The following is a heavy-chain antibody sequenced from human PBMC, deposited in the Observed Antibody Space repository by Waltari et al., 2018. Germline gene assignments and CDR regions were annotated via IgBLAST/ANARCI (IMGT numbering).Heavy chain of an antibody. CDR3: AKGYFYDTSTTFDY. Sequence: EVQLLESGGGLVQSGGSLRLSCAASGFTFNNYAMSWVRQAPGKGLEWVETMSVSGGGTYSANSVKGRLTKARDNSKNTMYLQRNRLRPEDTAVYYDAKGYFYDTSTTFDYWGQGTLVTVSS. D-gene: IGHD3-22*01. CDR1: GFTFNNYA. V-gene: IGHV3-23*01. CDR2: MSVSGGGT. J-gene: IGHJ4*02.